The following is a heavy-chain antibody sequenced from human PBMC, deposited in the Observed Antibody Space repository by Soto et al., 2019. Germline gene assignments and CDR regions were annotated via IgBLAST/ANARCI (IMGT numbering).Heavy chain of an antibody. Sequence: SETLSLTCAVSGGSISSGGYSWSWIRQPPGKGLEWIGYMYHSGSTNYNPSLKSRVTISVDKSKNQFSLKLSSVTAADTAVYYCARQIWFGEFLEVDCWGQGTLVTVSS. CDR3: ARQIWFGEFLEVDC. CDR1: GGSISSGGYS. D-gene: IGHD3-10*01. J-gene: IGHJ4*02. CDR2: MYHSGST. V-gene: IGHV4-30-2*01.